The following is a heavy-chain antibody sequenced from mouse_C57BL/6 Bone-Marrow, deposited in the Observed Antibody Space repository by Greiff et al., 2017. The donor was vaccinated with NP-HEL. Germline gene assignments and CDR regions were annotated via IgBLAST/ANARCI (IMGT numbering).Heavy chain of an antibody. Sequence: QVQLQQSGAELVMPGASVKLSCKASGYTFTSYWMHWVKQRPGQGLEWIGEIDPSDSYTNYNQKFKGKSTLTVDKSSSTAYMQLSSLTSEDSAVYYCARGGTAWGFAYWGQGTLVTVSA. D-gene: IGHD3-1*01. CDR1: GYTFTSYW. CDR3: ARGGTAWGFAY. V-gene: IGHV1-69*01. J-gene: IGHJ3*01. CDR2: IDPSDSYT.